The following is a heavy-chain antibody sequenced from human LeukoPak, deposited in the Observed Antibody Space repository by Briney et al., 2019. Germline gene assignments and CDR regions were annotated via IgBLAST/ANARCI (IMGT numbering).Heavy chain of an antibody. D-gene: IGHD3-22*01. J-gene: IGHJ4*02. V-gene: IGHV4-59*01. CDR3: ARGGPSHYYYDSSGHFDY. Sequence: SETLSLTCTVSGGSISSYYWSWIRQPPGKGLEWIGYIYYSGSTNYNPSLKSRVTISVDTSKNQFSLKLSSVTAADTAVYYCARGGPSHYYYDSSGHFDYWGQGTLVTVSS. CDR1: GGSISSYY. CDR2: IYYSGST.